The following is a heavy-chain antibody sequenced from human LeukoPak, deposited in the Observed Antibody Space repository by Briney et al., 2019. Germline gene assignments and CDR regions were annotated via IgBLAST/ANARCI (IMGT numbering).Heavy chain of an antibody. J-gene: IGHJ6*02. CDR2: INAGNGNT. V-gene: IGHV1-3*01. D-gene: IGHD3-22*01. CDR3: ARGSSGSKIEPYYYGMDV. Sequence: VASVKVSCKASGYTFTSYAMHWVRQAPGQRLEWMGWINAGNGNTKYSQKFQGRVTITRDTSASTAYMELSSLRSEDTAVYYCARGSSGSKIEPYYYGMDVWGQGTTVTVSS. CDR1: GYTFTSYA.